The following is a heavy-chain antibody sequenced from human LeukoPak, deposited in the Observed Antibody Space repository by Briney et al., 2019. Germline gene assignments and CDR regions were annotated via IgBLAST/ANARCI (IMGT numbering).Heavy chain of an antibody. CDR1: GYTFTSYG. CDR2: ISAYNGNT. V-gene: IGHV1-18*01. CDR3: ARVVYYDSSGYLDY. J-gene: IGHJ4*02. Sequence: ASVKVSCKASGYTFTSYGISWVRQAPGQGLEWMGWISAYNGNTNYAQKLQGRVTMTTDTSTSTGYMELRSLRSDDTAVYYCARVVYYDSSGYLDYWGQGTLVTVSS. D-gene: IGHD3-22*01.